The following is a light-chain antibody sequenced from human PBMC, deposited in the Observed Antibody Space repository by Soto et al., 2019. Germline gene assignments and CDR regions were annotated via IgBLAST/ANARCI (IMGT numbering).Light chain of an antibody. Sequence: QSVLTQPPSASGTPGQRVTISCSGSSSNIRSNTVNWYQQLPGTAPRPLIYSDNQRPSGVPDRFSGSKSGTSASLAIRGLHSEDEADYYCAAWDDSLNGPVFGGGTKVTVL. V-gene: IGLV1-44*01. J-gene: IGLJ3*02. CDR1: SSNIRSNT. CDR2: SDN. CDR3: AAWDDSLNGPV.